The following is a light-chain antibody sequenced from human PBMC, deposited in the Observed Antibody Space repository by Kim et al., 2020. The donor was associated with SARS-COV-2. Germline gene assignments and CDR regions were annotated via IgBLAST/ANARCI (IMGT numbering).Light chain of an antibody. CDR1: QSVSSW. CDR3: QQYNSYDYT. CDR2: KAS. Sequence: DIQMTQSPSTLSASVGDRVTITCRASQSVSSWLAWYQQKPGKAPKLLIYKASSLQSGVPSRFSGSGSGTEFTLTISSLQPDDFATYYCQQYNSYDYTFGQGTKLEI. V-gene: IGKV1-5*03. J-gene: IGKJ2*01.